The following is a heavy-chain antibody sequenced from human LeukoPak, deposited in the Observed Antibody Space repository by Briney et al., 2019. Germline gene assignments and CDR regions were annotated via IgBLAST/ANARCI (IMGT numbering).Heavy chain of an antibody. CDR3: ASSRWSYSTIYEWTHPEN. J-gene: IGHJ4*02. Sequence: SETLSLTCAVYGGSFSGYYWSWIRQPPGKGLEWIGEINHSGSTNYNPSLKSRVTISVDTSKNQFSLKLSSVTAADTAVYYCASSRWSYSTIYEWTHPENWGQGTLVTVSS. CDR2: INHSGST. D-gene: IGHD1-26*01. CDR1: GGSFSGYY. V-gene: IGHV4-34*01.